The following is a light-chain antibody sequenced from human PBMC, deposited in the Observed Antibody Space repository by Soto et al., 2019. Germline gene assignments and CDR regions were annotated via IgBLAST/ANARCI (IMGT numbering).Light chain of an antibody. CDR1: QSVTSSS. CDR3: QHHSRSPPAYT. V-gene: IGKV3-20*01. Sequence: EIVLTQSPGTLSLSPGERATLSCRASQSVTSSSLAWYQQKPGQAPRLLIYGASSRASGIPDRFSGSGSGPDSKHHISRLEPAHYALDYCQHHSRSPPAYTFGQGNKLEIQ. CDR2: GAS. J-gene: IGKJ2*01.